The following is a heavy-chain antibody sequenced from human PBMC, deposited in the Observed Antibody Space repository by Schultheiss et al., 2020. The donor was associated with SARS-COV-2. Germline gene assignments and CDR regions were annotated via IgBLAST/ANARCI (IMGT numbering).Heavy chain of an antibody. CDR2: VYYSGST. CDR1: GGSISSYY. D-gene: IGHD2-8*01. CDR3: ARSKYGRKGSQFDP. Sequence: SETLSLTCTVSGGSISSYYWSWIRQPPGKGLEWIGYVYYSGSTKYSPSLESRVTISLDTSQKQFSLKLYSVTAADTAIYYCARSKYGRKGSQFDPWGQGTLVTVSS. J-gene: IGHJ5*02. V-gene: IGHV4-59*12.